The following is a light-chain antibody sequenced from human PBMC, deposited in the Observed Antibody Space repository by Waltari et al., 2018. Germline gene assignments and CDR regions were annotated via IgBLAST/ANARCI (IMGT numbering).Light chain of an antibody. CDR1: STDVGIRNF. V-gene: IGLV2-14*03. J-gene: IGLJ3*02. CDR2: DVS. CDR3: SSYTSNNAV. Sequence: QSALTQPASVSGSPGQSIPVSCTGLSTDVGIRNFVSWYQHHPGKAPKVVIYDVSYRPSGVSDRFSGSKSGNTASLTISGLQAEDEAEYYCSSYTSNNAVFGGGTKLTVL.